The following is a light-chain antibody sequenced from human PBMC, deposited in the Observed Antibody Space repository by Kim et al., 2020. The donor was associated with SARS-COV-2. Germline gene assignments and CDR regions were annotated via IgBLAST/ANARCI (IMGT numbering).Light chain of an antibody. CDR1: SGSIASNY. J-gene: IGLJ3*02. Sequence: NFMLTQPHSVSESPGKTVTISCTRSSGSIASNYVQWYQQRPGSAPTTVIYEDNQRPSGVPDRFSGSIDSSPNSASLTISGLKTEDEADYYCQSYDSSNRVFGGGTQLTVL. CDR2: EDN. CDR3: QSYDSSNRV. V-gene: IGLV6-57*04.